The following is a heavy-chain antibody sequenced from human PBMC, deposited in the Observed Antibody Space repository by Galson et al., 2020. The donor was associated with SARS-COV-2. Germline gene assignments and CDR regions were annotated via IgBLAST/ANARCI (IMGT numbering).Heavy chain of an antibody. J-gene: IGHJ4*02. CDR1: GGSFSGYY. Sequence: SQASETLSLTCAVYGGSFSGYYWSWIRQPPGKGLEWIGEIHHSGSTNYNPSLKSRVTISVDTSKNQFSLKLSSVTAADTAVYYCARRVRSTSPYGRLDYWGQGTLVTVSS. D-gene: IGHD2-2*01. CDR2: IHHSGST. CDR3: ARRVRSTSPYGRLDY. V-gene: IGHV4-34*01.